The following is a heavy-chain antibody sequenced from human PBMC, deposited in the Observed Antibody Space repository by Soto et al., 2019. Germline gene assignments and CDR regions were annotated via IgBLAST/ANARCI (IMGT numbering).Heavy chain of an antibody. V-gene: IGHV4-34*01. D-gene: IGHD4-17*01. CDR1: GGSFSGYY. CDR3: ARANYGDYRGHSNAFDI. CDR2: INQSGST. J-gene: IGHJ3*02. Sequence: SETLSLTCAVYGGSFSGYYWSWIRQPPGKGLEWIGEINQSGSTNYNPSLKSRVTISVDTSKNQFSLKLSSVTAADTAVYYCARANYGDYRGHSNAFDIWGQGTMVTVSS.